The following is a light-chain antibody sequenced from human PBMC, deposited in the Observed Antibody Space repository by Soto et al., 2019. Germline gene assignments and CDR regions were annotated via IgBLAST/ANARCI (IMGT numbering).Light chain of an antibody. J-gene: IGLJ2*01. Sequence: QSVLTQPPSASGSPGQSVTISCTGTSSDVGGYNYVSWYQQHPGKAPKLMIYEVSKRPPGVPDRFSGSKSGNTASLTVSGLQAEDEADYYCSSYAGSNNLVFGGRTKLTVL. CDR3: SSYAGSNNLV. V-gene: IGLV2-8*01. CDR1: SSDVGGYNY. CDR2: EVS.